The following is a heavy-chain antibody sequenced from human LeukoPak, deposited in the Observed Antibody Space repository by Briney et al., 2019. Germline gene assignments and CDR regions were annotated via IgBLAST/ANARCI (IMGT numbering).Heavy chain of an antibody. D-gene: IGHD3-22*01. V-gene: IGHV4-59*01. CDR2: IYYSGST. CDR3: ARSYYDTPANDY. J-gene: IGHJ4*02. Sequence: SETLSLTCTVSGGSISSYYWSWIRQPPGKGLEWIGYIYYSGSTNYNPSLKSRVTISVDTSKNQFSLKLSSVTAADTAVYYCARSYYDTPANDYWGQGTLVTASS. CDR1: GGSISSYY.